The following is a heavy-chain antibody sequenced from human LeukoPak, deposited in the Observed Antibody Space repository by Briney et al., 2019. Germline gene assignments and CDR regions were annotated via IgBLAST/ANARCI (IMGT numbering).Heavy chain of an antibody. CDR3: ARGSYGGYFDY. Sequence: GGSLRPSCAASGFTFSSYSMNWVRQAPGKGLEWVSSISSSSSYIYYADSVKGRFTISRDNAKNSLYLQMNSLRAEDTAVYYCARGSYGGYFDYWGQGTLVTVSS. CDR1: GFTFSSYS. CDR2: ISSSSSYI. D-gene: IGHD4/OR15-4a*01. J-gene: IGHJ4*02. V-gene: IGHV3-21*01.